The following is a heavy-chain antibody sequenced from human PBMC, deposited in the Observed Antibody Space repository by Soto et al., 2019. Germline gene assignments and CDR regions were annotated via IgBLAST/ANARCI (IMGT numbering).Heavy chain of an antibody. D-gene: IGHD2-2*01. CDR2: IIPIFGTA. CDR3: AREPVPQRYQSYGMDV. J-gene: IGHJ6*02. CDR1: GGTFSSYA. Sequence: SVKVSCKASGGTFSSYAISWVRQAPGQGLEWMGGIIPIFGTANYAQKFQGRVTITADESTSTAYMELSSLRSEDTAVYYCAREPVPQRYQSYGMDVWGQGTTVTVS. V-gene: IGHV1-69*13.